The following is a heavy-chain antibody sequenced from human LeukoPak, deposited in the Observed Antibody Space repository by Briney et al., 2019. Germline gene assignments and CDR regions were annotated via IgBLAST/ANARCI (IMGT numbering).Heavy chain of an antibody. V-gene: IGHV5-51*01. Sequence: GESLQISCKGSGYSFTKYWIGWVRQLPGIGLEGMGIFYPDDSDTRYSPSFQGQVTMSGDKSISTAYMELSRLRSDDTAVYYCARSDYGDRFDYWGQGTLVTVSS. D-gene: IGHD4-17*01. CDR3: ARSDYGDRFDY. J-gene: IGHJ4*02. CDR1: GYSFTKYW. CDR2: FYPDDSDT.